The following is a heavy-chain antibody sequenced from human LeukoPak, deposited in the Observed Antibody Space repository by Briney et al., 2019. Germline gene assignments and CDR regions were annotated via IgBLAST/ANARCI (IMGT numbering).Heavy chain of an antibody. D-gene: IGHD2-2*01. V-gene: IGHV3-74*01. CDR2: INGDWSDI. J-gene: IGHJ6*03. Sequence: GVSLRLSCTASGFTFKDSWMYWVRQAPGQGLLWVSRINGDWSDISYVDSVKGRFTISRDNSKNTLYLQMNSLRAEDTAVYYCAKEDVVVPAAVYYYYYMDVWGKGTTVTVSS. CDR1: GFTFKDSW. CDR3: AKEDVVVPAAVYYYYYMDV.